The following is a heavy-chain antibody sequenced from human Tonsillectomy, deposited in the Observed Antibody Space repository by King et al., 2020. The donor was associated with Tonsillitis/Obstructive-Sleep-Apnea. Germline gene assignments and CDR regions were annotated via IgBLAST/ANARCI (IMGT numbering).Heavy chain of an antibody. CDR2: INTDGSST. CDR1: GFTFSRYW. CDR3: ARVREGSSEHPGYYFDY. V-gene: IGHV3-74*01. Sequence: VQLVESGGGLVQPGGSLRLSCAGSGFTFSRYWMHWVRQAPGKGPVWVSRINTDGSSTTYADSVKGRFTISRDNAKNTLYLQMNSLRVEDTAVYYCARVREGSSEHPGYYFDYWGQGVLVTVSS. D-gene: IGHD1-26*01. J-gene: IGHJ4*02.